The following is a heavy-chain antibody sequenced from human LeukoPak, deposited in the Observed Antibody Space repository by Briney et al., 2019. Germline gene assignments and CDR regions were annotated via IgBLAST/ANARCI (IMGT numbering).Heavy chain of an antibody. CDR2: IYYSGRT. V-gene: IGHV4-59*01. Sequence: SETLSLTCTVSGGSIRSYYWSWIRQHPGKGLEWLGYIYYSGRTNYKPALKSRVAISVDTSKIQCSLKLSSVTAADTAVYYCASYSYYYVSRGYFDYWGQGTLVTVSS. D-gene: IGHD3-22*01. J-gene: IGHJ4*02. CDR1: GGSIRSYY. CDR3: ASYSYYYVSRGYFDY.